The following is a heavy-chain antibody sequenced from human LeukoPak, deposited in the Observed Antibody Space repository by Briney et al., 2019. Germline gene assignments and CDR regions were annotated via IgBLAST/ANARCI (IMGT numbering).Heavy chain of an antibody. CDR3: ARDISGVGMDV. D-gene: IGHD2-21*01. CDR2: IYYSGST. J-gene: IGHJ6*02. V-gene: IGHV4-39*01. Sequence: SETLSLTCTVSGGSISSSSYYWGWIRQPPGKGLEWIGSIYYSGSTYYNPSLKSRVTISVDTSKNQFSLKLSSVTAADTAVYYCARDISGVGMDVWGQGTTVTVSS. CDR1: GGSISSSSYY.